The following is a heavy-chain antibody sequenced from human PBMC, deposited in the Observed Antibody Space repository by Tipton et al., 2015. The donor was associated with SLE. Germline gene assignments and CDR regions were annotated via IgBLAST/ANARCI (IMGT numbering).Heavy chain of an antibody. CDR3: ARGAKERITLVRVRPYYFDY. V-gene: IGHV4-38-2*01. CDR1: GYSISRGYY. D-gene: IGHD3-10*01. Sequence: TLSLTCAVSGYSISRGYYWGWIRQPPGKGLEGIGRIYHSGSTNYNPSLKIRVTISVDTSNNQLSLKLTSVTAADTAVYYCARGAKERITLVRVRPYYFDYWGQGSLVTVSS. CDR2: IYHSGST. J-gene: IGHJ4*01.